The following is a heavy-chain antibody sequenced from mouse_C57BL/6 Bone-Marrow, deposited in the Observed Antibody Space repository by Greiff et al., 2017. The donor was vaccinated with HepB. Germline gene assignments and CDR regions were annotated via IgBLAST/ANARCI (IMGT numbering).Heavy chain of an antibody. CDR2: IYPGSGST. CDR3: ARRGSYRYDDWYFDV. D-gene: IGHD2-14*01. CDR1: GYTFTSYW. V-gene: IGHV1-55*01. J-gene: IGHJ1*03. Sequence: VQLQQPGAELVKPGASVKMSCKASGYTFTSYWITWVKQRPGQGLEWIGDIYPGSGSTNYNEKFKSKATLTVDTSSSTAYMQLSSLTSEDSAVYYCARRGSYRYDDWYFDVWGTGTTVTVSS.